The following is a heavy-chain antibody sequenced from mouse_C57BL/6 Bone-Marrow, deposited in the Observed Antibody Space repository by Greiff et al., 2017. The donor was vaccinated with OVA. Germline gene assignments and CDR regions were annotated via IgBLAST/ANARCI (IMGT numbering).Heavy chain of an antibody. CDR1: GYTFTSYW. V-gene: IGHV1-69*01. CDR2: IDPSDSYT. CDR3: ATYAMGY. J-gene: IGHJ4*01. Sequence: QVQLQQPGAELVMPGASVKLSCKASGYTFTSYWMHWVKQRPGQGLEWIGEIDPSDSYTNYNQKFKGKSTLTVNKSSSTAYMQLSSLTSEDSAVYCCATYAMGYWGQGTSVTVS.